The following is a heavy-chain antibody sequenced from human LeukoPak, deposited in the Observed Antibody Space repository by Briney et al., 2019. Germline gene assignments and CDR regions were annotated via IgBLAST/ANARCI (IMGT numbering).Heavy chain of an antibody. D-gene: IGHD6-13*01. CDR2: ISYDGSNK. V-gene: IGHV3-30-3*01. CDR1: GFTFSSYA. CDR3: ARSYRSSWYPTDY. Sequence: PGGSLRLSCAASGFTFSSYAMHWVRQAPGKGLEWVAVISYDGSNKYYADSVKGRFTISRDNSKNTLYLQMNSLRAEDTAVYYCARSYRSSWYPTDYWGQGTLVTVSS. J-gene: IGHJ4*02.